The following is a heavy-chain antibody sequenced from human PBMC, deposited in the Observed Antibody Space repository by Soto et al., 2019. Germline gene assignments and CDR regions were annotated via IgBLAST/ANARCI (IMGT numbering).Heavy chain of an antibody. Sequence: SETLSLTCTVSGGSISSYYWSWIRQPPGKGLEWIGYIYYSGSTNYNPSLKSRVTISVDTSKNQFSLKLSSVTAADTAVYYCASLYYDFWSGYYSPTEAYYGMDVWGQGTTGTSP. CDR1: GGSISSYY. J-gene: IGHJ6*02. D-gene: IGHD3-3*01. CDR3: ASLYYDFWSGYYSPTEAYYGMDV. V-gene: IGHV4-59*01. CDR2: IYYSGST.